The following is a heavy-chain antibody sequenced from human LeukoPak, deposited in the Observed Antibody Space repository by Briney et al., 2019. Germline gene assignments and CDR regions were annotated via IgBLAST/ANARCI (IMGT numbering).Heavy chain of an antibody. CDR3: AKGIDDSSGYPFDY. D-gene: IGHD3-22*01. J-gene: IGHJ4*02. Sequence: HSGGSLRLSCAASGFTFSSYAMSWVRQAPGKGLEWVSAISGSGGSTYYADSVKGRFTISRDNSKNTLYLQMNSLRAEDTAVYYCAKGIDDSSGYPFDYWGQGTLVTVSS. V-gene: IGHV3-23*01. CDR1: GFTFSSYA. CDR2: ISGSGGST.